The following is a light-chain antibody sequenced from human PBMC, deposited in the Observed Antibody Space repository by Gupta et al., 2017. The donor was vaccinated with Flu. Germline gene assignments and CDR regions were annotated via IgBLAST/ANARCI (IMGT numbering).Light chain of an antibody. CDR2: GAS. J-gene: IGKJ1*01. CDR3: QVSRT. V-gene: IGKV3-20*01. Sequence: TQSPDTLSLSPGERATLSCGASQSISSDYLAWYQQKPGQAPRLVIYGASKRATGIPDRFTGSGSGAVFTLTISRLEPEDFAVYYCQVSRTFGQGTKVEIK. CDR1: QSISSDY.